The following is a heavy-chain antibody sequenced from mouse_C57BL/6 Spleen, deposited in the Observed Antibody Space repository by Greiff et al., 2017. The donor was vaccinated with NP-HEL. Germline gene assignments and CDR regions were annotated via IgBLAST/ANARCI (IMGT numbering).Heavy chain of an antibody. D-gene: IGHD1-1*01. J-gene: IGHJ1*03. V-gene: IGHV1-18*01. CDR1: GYTFTDYN. CDR3: ARGVITTVVAKYFDV. Sequence: VQLQQSGPELVKPGASVKIPCKASGYTFTDYNMDWVKQSHGKSLEWIGDINPNNGGTIYNQKFKGKATLTVDKSSSTAYMELRSLTSEDTAVYYCARGVITTVVAKYFDVWGTGTTVTVSS. CDR2: INPNNGGT.